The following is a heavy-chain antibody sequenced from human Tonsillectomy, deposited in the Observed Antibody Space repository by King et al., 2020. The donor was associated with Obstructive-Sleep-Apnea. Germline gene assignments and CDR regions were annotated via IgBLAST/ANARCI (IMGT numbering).Heavy chain of an antibody. Sequence: VQLVESGGGLVQPGGSLRLSCAASGFTFSSYAMSWVRQAPGKGLEGGSSISGSGGITNYADSVKGRFTISRDNSKNTLYLQMNSLRDEDTAVYYCAKGYCTNGVCYFDHWGQGTLVTVSS. J-gene: IGHJ4*02. CDR1: GFTFSSYA. D-gene: IGHD2-8*01. CDR3: AKGYCTNGVCYFDH. CDR2: ISGSGGIT. V-gene: IGHV3-23*04.